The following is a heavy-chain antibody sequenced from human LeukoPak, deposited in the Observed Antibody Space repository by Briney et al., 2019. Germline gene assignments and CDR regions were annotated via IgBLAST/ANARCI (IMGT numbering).Heavy chain of an antibody. D-gene: IGHD1-26*01. V-gene: IGHV1-46*01. CDR2: ISPSGGST. CDR3: ARYRSGSANWFDP. CDR1: GYTFTSNY. J-gene: IGHJ5*02. Sequence: GASVKVSCKAFGYTFTSNYMHWARQAPGQGPEWMGVISPSGGSTTYAQKFQGRVTLTRDMSTSTDYLELSSLRSEDTAVYYCARYRSGSANWFDPWGQGTLVTVSS.